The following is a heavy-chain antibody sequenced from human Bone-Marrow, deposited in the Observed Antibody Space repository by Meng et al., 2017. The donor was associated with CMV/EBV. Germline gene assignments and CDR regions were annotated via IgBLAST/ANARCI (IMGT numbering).Heavy chain of an antibody. V-gene: IGHV1-2*02. CDR1: GYTFTGYY. D-gene: IGHD2-15*01. CDR3: ARDLGSRHSNWFDP. Sequence: ASVKVSCKASGYTFTGYYMHWVRQAPGQGLEWMGWINPNSGGTNYAQKFQGRVTMTRDTSISTAYMELSRLRSDDTAVYYCARDLGSRHSNWFDPWGQGNLVNVAS. J-gene: IGHJ5*02. CDR2: INPNSGGT.